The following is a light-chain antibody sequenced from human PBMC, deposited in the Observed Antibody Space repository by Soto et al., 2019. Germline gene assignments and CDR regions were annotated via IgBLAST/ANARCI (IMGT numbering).Light chain of an antibody. CDR3: TSQTSRGIRV. Sequence: QSALTQPASVSGSPGQSITISCTGTSSDVGGSNHVSWYQHHPGKAPKLIIYDVSYRPSGVSNRFSGSKSGYTASLTISGLQAEDEADYYCTSQTSRGIRVFGTGTKLTVL. V-gene: IGLV2-14*03. J-gene: IGLJ1*01. CDR1: SSDVGGSNH. CDR2: DVS.